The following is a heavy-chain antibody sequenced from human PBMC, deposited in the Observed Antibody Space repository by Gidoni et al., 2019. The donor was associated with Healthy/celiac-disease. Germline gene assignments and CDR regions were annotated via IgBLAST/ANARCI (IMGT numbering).Heavy chain of an antibody. Sequence: QVQLVQSGAEVKKPGSSVKVSCKASGGTFSSYAISWVRRAPGQGLEWMGGIIPIFGTANYAQKFQGRVTITADESTSTAYMELSSLRSEDTAVYYCAREGGGYCSSTSCSNYYYGMDVWGQGTTVTVSS. D-gene: IGHD2-2*01. CDR1: GGTFSSYA. CDR2: IIPIFGTA. J-gene: IGHJ6*02. V-gene: IGHV1-69*01. CDR3: AREGGGYCSSTSCSNYYYGMDV.